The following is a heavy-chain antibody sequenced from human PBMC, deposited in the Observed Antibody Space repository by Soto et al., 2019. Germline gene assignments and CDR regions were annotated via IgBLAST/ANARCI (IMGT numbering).Heavy chain of an antibody. V-gene: IGHV4-59*01. D-gene: IGHD6-13*01. J-gene: IGHJ6*02. CDR3: AREGVSSSWYNYYGMDV. Sequence: SETLSLTCAVSGDSISSYYCMWIRQPPGKGLESIGYLYYGRSTNYNPSLKSRVTLSVDTSTNQFSLTLSSMTAADTVVYYCAREGVSSSWYNYYGMDVWGQGTTVTVSS. CDR2: LYYGRST. CDR1: GDSISSYY.